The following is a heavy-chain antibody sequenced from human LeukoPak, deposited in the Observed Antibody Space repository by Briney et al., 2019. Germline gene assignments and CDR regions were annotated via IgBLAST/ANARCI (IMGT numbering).Heavy chain of an antibody. CDR2: ISETI. D-gene: IGHD3-16*01. Sequence: GGSLRLSCIASGFVFSRDNMSWVRQAPGKGLEWVAHISETIYYADSVQGRFTISRDNAKNSPYLQMSNLRVDDTAMYYCVREVGRPKTFYFDSWGRGTPVTVSS. J-gene: IGHJ4*02. CDR1: GFVFSRDN. CDR3: VREVGRPKTFYFDS. V-gene: IGHV3-48*04.